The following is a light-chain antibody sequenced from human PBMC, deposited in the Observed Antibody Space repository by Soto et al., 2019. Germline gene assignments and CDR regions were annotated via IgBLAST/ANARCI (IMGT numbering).Light chain of an antibody. CDR2: QDS. Sequence: SYELTQPPSVSVSPGQTASITCSGDKLGDKYACWYQQKPGQSPVLVIYQDSKRPSGIPERFSGSNSGNTATLTISGTQAMDEADYHCQAWDSSTAGFGGGTKVTVL. CDR1: KLGDKY. J-gene: IGLJ2*01. CDR3: QAWDSSTAG. V-gene: IGLV3-1*01.